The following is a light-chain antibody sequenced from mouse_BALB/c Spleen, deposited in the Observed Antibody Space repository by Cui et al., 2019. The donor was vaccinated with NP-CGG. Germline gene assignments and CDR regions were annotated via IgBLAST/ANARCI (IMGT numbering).Light chain of an antibody. CDR3: ALWYSNHWV. V-gene: IGLV1*01. Sequence: QAVVTQESALTTSPGETVTLTCRSSTEAVTTSNYANWVQERPDHLFTGLIGGTHNRAPGVPARFSGSLIGDKAALTITGAQTEDEAIYFCALWYSNHWVFGGGTKLTVL. CDR1: TEAVTTSNY. CDR2: GTH. J-gene: IGLJ1*01.